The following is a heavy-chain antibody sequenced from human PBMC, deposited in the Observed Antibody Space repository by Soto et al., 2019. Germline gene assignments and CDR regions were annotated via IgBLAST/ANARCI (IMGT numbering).Heavy chain of an antibody. CDR2: IGSSGSNT. D-gene: IGHD3-9*01. Sequence: GGYLRLSCAASGFTFSNYAMSWVRQAPGKGLEWVSGIGSSGSNTYCADSVKGRFTISRDNSKNTLFLQMNSLRAEDTAEYYRARVVRYFDTPYGMDVWGQGTTVTVSS. CDR1: GFTFSNYA. CDR3: ARVVRYFDTPYGMDV. V-gene: IGHV3-23*01. J-gene: IGHJ6*02.